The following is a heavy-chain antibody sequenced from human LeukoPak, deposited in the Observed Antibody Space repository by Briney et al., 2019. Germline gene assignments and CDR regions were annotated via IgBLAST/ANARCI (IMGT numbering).Heavy chain of an antibody. CDR3: AKDLGPGIDAFDI. Sequence: GGSLRLSCAASGFTFSSYAMSWVRQAPGKGLEWVSAISGSGGSTYYADSVKGRFTISRDNSKNTLYLQMNSLRAEDTAVYYCAKDLGPGIDAFDIWGQETMVTVSS. V-gene: IGHV3-23*01. CDR1: GFTFSSYA. J-gene: IGHJ3*02. D-gene: IGHD3/OR15-3a*01. CDR2: ISGSGGST.